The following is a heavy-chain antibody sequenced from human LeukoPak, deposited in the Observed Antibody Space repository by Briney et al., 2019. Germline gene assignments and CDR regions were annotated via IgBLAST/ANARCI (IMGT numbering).Heavy chain of an antibody. Sequence: ASVKVSCKASGYTFTSYDINWVRQATGQGLEWMGLINPSGGSTSYAQKSQGRVTMTRDMSTSTVYMELSSLRSEDTAVYYCARGSGLSYYYYMDVWGKGTTVTVSS. CDR2: INPSGGST. CDR3: ARGSGLSYYYYMDV. CDR1: GYTFTSYD. J-gene: IGHJ6*03. V-gene: IGHV1-46*01.